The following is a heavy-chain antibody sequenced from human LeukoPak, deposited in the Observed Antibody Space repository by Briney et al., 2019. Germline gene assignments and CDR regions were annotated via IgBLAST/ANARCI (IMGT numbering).Heavy chain of an antibody. CDR1: GGSLSSSSYY. J-gene: IGHJ4*03. CDR2: IYYSGDT. D-gene: IGHD3-10*01. CDR3: ASSRGAIDY. Sequence: SETLSLTCTVSGGSLSSSSYYWGWVRPPPGKGLEWMGSIYYSGDTYNNPSLKSGATVSVDRSKKQFFLKLSFLTPAKRAVYSCASSRGAIDYCGHGTLVTVSS. V-gene: IGHV4-39*01.